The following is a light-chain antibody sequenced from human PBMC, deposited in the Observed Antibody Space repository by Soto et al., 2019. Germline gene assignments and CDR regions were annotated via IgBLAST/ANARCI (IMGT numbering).Light chain of an antibody. CDR3: QQRSNWPSSS. CDR2: DAS. V-gene: IGKV3-11*01. Sequence: IVLTQSPATLSLSPGERATLSCRASQSVSSYLAWYQHKPGQAPRLLIYDASTRATDIPARFSGSGSGTDFTLTISSLESEDSAIYYCQQRSNWPSSSFGQGTRLEIK. J-gene: IGKJ5*01. CDR1: QSVSSY.